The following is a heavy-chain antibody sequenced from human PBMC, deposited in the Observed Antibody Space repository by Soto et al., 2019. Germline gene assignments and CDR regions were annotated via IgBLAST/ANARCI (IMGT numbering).Heavy chain of an antibody. CDR1: GFTFSSYA. J-gene: IGHJ4*02. CDR3: AKDRRLGELSLSLYYFDY. V-gene: IGHV3-23*01. Sequence: EVQLLESGGGLVQPGGSLRLSCAASGFTFSSYAMSWVRQAPGKGLEWVSAISGSGGSTYYADSVKGRFTISRDNSKNTLYLQMNSLRAEDTAVYYCAKDRRLGELSLSLYYFDYWGQGTLVTVSS. CDR2: ISGSGGST. D-gene: IGHD3-16*02.